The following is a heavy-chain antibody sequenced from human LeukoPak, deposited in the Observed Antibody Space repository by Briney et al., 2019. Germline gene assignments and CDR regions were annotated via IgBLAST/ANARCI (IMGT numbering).Heavy chain of an antibody. CDR2: ISSSGSTI. Sequence: GGSLRLSCAASGFSFSSYEMNWVRQAPGKGLEWVSYISSSGSTIYYADSVKGRFTISRDNAKNSLYLQMNSLRAEDTAVYYCTELGITMIGGVWGKGTTVTISS. CDR3: TELGITMIGGV. J-gene: IGHJ6*04. D-gene: IGHD3-10*02. CDR1: GFSFSSYE. V-gene: IGHV3-48*03.